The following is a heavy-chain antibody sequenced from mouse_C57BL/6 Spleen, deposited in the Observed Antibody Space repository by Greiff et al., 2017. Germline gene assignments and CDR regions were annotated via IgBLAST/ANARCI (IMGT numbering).Heavy chain of an antibody. CDR1: GYAFTNYL. CDR3: ARPDYYGSSYPFAY. CDR2: INPGSGGT. D-gene: IGHD1-1*01. Sequence: VKLQQSGAELVRPGTSVKVSCKASGYAFTNYLIEWVKQRPGQGLEWIGVINPGSGGTNYNEKFKGKATLTADKSSSTAYMQLSSLTSEDSAVYFCARPDYYGSSYPFAYWGQGTLVTVSA. J-gene: IGHJ3*01. V-gene: IGHV1-54*01.